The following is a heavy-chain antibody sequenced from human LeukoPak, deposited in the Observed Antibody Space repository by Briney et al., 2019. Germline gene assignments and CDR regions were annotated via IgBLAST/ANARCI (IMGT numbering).Heavy chain of an antibody. CDR1: GYTFTSYA. CDR2: INAGNGNT. CDR3: ARGFCSSTSCYPLGY. V-gene: IGHV1-3*01. D-gene: IGHD2-2*01. J-gene: IGHJ4*02. Sequence: ASVKVSCKASGYTFTSYAMHWVRQAPGQRLEWMGWINAGNGNTKYSQKFQGRVTITRDTSASTAYMELGSLRSEDTAVYYCARGFCSSTSCYPLGYWGQGTLVTVSS.